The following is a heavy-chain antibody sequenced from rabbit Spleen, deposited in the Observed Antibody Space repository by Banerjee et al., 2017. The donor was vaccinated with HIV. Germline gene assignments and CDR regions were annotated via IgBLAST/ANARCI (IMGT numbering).Heavy chain of an antibody. CDR2: IDTGRSGFT. D-gene: IGHD1-1*01. J-gene: IGHJ4*01. CDR3: ASGYSDIYLDL. CDR1: GFDFRRYYL. V-gene: IGHV1S45*01. Sequence: QEQVKETGGGLVQPGESLTLSCKASGFDFRRYYLSWVRQAPGKGLEWIACIDTGRSGFTYFASWAKGRFTISKTSSTTVTLQMTSLTAADTATYFCASGYSDIYLDLWGQGTLVTVS.